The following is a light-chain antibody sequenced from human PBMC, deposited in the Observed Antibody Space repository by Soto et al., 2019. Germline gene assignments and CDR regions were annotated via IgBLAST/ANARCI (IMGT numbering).Light chain of an antibody. J-gene: IGKJ2*01. CDR2: EAS. V-gene: IGKV1-5*03. CDR1: QPISTW. CDR3: QQYDHPPYT. Sequence: DIQMTQSPSTLSASVGDRLIITCRASQPISTWLAWYQQKPGKAPNLLLYEASNLETGVPSRFSGSGSGTDFSLTVDSLQPEDTATYYCQQYDHPPYTFGQGTKLEIK.